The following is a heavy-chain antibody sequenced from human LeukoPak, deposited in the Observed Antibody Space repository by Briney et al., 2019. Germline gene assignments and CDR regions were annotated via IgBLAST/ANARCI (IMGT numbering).Heavy chain of an antibody. Sequence: GESLKISCKGSGYSFTSYWIGWVRQMPGKGLEWMGIIYPGDSDTRYSPSFQGQVTISADKSISTAYLQWSSLKASDTAMYYCARKPVGGYTRAGYYYYCGMDVWGQGTTVTVSS. CDR2: IYPGDSDT. V-gene: IGHV5-51*01. CDR1: GYSFTSYW. CDR3: ARKPVGGYTRAGYYYYCGMDV. J-gene: IGHJ6*02. D-gene: IGHD5-12*01.